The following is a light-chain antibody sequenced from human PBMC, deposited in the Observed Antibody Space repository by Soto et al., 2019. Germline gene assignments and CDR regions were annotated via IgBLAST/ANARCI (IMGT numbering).Light chain of an antibody. CDR1: QTISRY. CDR3: QQTYSIPSLT. J-gene: IGKJ4*01. CDR2: AAS. Sequence: DIQMTQSPSSLSAYVEDRVTITCRASQTISRYLNWYQQKPGKAPKLLIYAASTLQSGVPSRFSGSASGTDFTLTISSLQPEDFATYFCQQTYSIPSLTFGGGTKVDIK. V-gene: IGKV1-39*01.